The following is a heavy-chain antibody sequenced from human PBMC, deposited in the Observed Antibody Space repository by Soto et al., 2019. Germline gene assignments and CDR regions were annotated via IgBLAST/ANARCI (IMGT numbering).Heavy chain of an antibody. Sequence: ASVKVSCKTSGYTFSNYGLSWVRQAPGQGLEWMGWISGYNGYTNYALKHQGRVTMTTDTSTNTAYMELRSLSSDDTAIYYCARDTTYSTGWPFNDWGQGTLVTVSS. CDR1: GYTFSNYG. CDR3: ARDTTYSTGWPFND. CDR2: ISGYNGYT. J-gene: IGHJ4*02. V-gene: IGHV1-18*01. D-gene: IGHD6-19*01.